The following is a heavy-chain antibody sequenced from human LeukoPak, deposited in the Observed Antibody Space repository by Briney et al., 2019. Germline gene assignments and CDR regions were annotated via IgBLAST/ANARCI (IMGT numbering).Heavy chain of an antibody. J-gene: IGHJ4*02. CDR3: ARDSDPMTNGLIDY. Sequence: SVKVSCKASGYTFTSYGISWVRQAPGQGVEGMGWISAYNGNTNYAHKLHGIVTMTTDTSTSTAYVELRSLRSDDTAVYYCARDSDPMTNGLIDYWGQGTLVTVSS. V-gene: IGHV1-18*01. CDR2: ISAYNGNT. D-gene: IGHD3-22*01. CDR1: GYTFTSYG.